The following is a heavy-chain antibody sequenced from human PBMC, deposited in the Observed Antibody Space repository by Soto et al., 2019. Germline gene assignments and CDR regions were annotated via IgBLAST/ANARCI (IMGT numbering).Heavy chain of an antibody. CDR1: GYTFTGYY. V-gene: IGHV1-2*04. J-gene: IGHJ4*02. CDR3: ARVYHGSSKAMGY. CDR2: INPNSGGT. Sequence: ASVKVSCKASGYTFTGYYMHWVRQAPGQGLEWMGWINPNSGGTNYAQKFQGWVTMTRDTSISTAYMELSRLRSDDTAVYYCARVYHGSSKAMGYWGQATLVTVSS. D-gene: IGHD3-22*01.